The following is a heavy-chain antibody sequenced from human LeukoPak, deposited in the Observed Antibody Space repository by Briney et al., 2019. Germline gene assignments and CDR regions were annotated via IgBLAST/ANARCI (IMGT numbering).Heavy chain of an antibody. V-gene: IGHV1-2*02. CDR3: ARDRLWGGAPYDK. D-gene: IGHD7-27*01. CDR2: IIPHSGVT. Sequence: ASVKVSCKTSGYTFTCYYIHWVRQAPGQGLEWMGWIIPHSGVTKYSETFQGRLTLTADTSTSTAYMDLSRLTSDDTAIYYCARDRLWGGAPYDKWGQGTLVTVSS. J-gene: IGHJ4*02. CDR1: GYTFTCYY.